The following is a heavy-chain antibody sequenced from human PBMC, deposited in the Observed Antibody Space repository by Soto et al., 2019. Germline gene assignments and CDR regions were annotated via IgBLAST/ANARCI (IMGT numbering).Heavy chain of an antibody. D-gene: IGHD2-21*01. J-gene: IGHJ4*01. Sequence: QVQLQESGPGLVESSGTLSLTCAVSGASISSMNWWSWVRQTTGRGLEWIGEVFHSGLTNYNPSLKSPVTISMDASKNQLSLEIRSVTAADTAVYYCARDVYYGGFGLGYWGHGILVTVSS. CDR1: GASISSMNW. CDR3: ARDVYYGGFGLGY. V-gene: IGHV4-4*02. CDR2: VFHSGLT.